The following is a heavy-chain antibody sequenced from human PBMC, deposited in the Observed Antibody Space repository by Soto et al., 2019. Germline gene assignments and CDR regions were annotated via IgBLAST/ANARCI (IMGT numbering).Heavy chain of an antibody. CDR3: ARVDDILTGYYDAFDI. Sequence: SETLSLTCTVSSGSVSSYYWSWIRQPPGKGLEWIGYIYYSGSTNYNPSLKSRVTISVDTSKNQFSLKLSSVTAADTAVYYCARVDDILTGYYDAFDIWGQGTMVT. D-gene: IGHD3-9*01. J-gene: IGHJ3*02. CDR2: IYYSGST. CDR1: SGSVSSYY. V-gene: IGHV4-59*02.